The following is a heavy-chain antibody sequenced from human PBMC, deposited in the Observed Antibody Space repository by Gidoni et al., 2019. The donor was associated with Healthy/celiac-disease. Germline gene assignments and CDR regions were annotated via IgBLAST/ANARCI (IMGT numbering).Heavy chain of an antibody. CDR2: INPTSGGT. CDR1: GYTFTGYY. Sequence: VKLVQSGAEGKKPGAAVKVACKASGYTFTGYYMHWVRQAPGQGLEWMGRINPTSGGTTYAQKFQGRVTMTRDTSISPAYMQLSRLRSDDTAVYYCASLSPPRGWGQGTLVTVSS. CDR3: ASLSPPRG. D-gene: IGHD2-15*01. V-gene: IGHV1-2*06. J-gene: IGHJ4*02.